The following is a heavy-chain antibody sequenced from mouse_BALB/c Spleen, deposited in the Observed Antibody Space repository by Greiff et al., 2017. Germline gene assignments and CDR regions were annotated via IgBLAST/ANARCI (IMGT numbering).Heavy chain of an antibody. V-gene: IGHV1S81*02. D-gene: IGHD1-1*01. CDR2: INPSNGGT. Sequence: VQRVESGAELVKPGASVKLSCKASGYTFTSYYMYWVKQRPGQGLEWIGEINPSNGGTNFNEKFKSKATLTVDKSSSTAYMQLSSLTSEDSAVYYCTRGPYYYGSSYHYFDYWGQGTTLTVSS. CDR3: TRGPYYYGSSYHYFDY. J-gene: IGHJ2*01. CDR1: GYTFTSYY.